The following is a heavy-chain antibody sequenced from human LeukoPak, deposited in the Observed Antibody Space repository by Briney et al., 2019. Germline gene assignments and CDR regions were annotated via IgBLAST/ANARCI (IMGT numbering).Heavy chain of an antibody. CDR2: INPNSGGT. CDR3: AREGCSSTSCYPHMDV. D-gene: IGHD2-2*01. Sequence: ASVKVSCKASGYTFTGYYMHWVRQAPGQGLGWMGWINPNSGGTNYAQKFQGRVTMTRDTSISTAYMELSRLRSDDTAVYYCAREGCSSTSCYPHMDVWGKGTTVTVPS. J-gene: IGHJ6*03. CDR1: GYTFTGYY. V-gene: IGHV1-2*02.